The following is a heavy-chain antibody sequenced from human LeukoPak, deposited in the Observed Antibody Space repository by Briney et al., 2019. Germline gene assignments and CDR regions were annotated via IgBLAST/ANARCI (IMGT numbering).Heavy chain of an antibody. D-gene: IGHD6-19*01. CDR2: IYPGDSDT. J-gene: IGHJ6*04. Sequence: GESLKISCKGSGYSFTSYWIAWVRQRPGKGLEWMGIIYPGDSDTRYSPSFQGQVTISADKYISTAYLQWSSMTASDTAMYYCARLSRAVLTYGMDVWGKGTTVTVSS. CDR3: ARLSRAVLTYGMDV. CDR1: GYSFTSYW. V-gene: IGHV5-51*01.